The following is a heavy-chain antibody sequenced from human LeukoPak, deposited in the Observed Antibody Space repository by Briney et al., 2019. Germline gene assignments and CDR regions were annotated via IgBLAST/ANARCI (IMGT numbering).Heavy chain of an antibody. CDR2: ISGSGGST. V-gene: IGHV3-23*01. J-gene: IGHJ4*02. D-gene: IGHD3-16*02. CDR3: AKLWVMITFGGVIDIEAPGSSGDY. Sequence: GGSLRLSCAASGFTFSSYAMSWVRQAPGKGLEWVSAISGSGGSTYYAYSVKGRFTISRDNSKNTLYLQMNSLRAEDTAVYYCAKLWVMITFGGVIDIEAPGSSGDYWGQGTLVTVSS. CDR1: GFTFSSYA.